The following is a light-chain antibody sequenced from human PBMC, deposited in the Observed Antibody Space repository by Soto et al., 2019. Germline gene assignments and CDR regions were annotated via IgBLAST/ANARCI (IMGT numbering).Light chain of an antibody. J-gene: IGLJ1*01. CDR2: DVT. CDR3: SSYTSSSTRV. V-gene: IGLV2-14*03. Sequence: QSALTQPASVSGSPGQSIAISCTGTSSEVGGYNYVSWYQHHPGEAPKLMIYDVTNRPSGVSNRFSGSKSGNTASLTISGLQTEDEADYYCSSYTSSSTRVFGTGTKVTVL. CDR1: SSEVGGYNY.